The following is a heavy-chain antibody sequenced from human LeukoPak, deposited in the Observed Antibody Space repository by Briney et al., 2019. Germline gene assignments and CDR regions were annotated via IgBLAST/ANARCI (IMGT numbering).Heavy chain of an antibody. CDR3: ARDSGTAYGIDY. V-gene: IGHV3-23*01. CDR2: ICKSGGST. CDR1: GFTFSSYA. Sequence: PGGSLRLSCAASGFTFSSYAMSWVRQAPGRGLEWVSAICKSGGSTYYADSVRGRFTISRDNAKNPLYLQMNSLRAEDTALYYCARDSGTAYGIDYWGKGTTVTVSS. D-gene: IGHD1/OR15-1a*01. J-gene: IGHJ6*04.